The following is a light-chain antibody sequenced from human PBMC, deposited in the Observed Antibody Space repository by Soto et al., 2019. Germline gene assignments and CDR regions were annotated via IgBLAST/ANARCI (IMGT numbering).Light chain of an antibody. CDR2: GAS. CDR3: QEYNTWPWT. V-gene: IGKV3-15*01. Sequence: EIVLTQSPGTLSLSPGERATLSCRASQSVSSSYLAWYQQKLGQAPRVLIYGASTRATGIPARFTGSGSGTEFILTITSLQSEDSAVYYCQEYNTWPWTFGQGTKVEFK. CDR1: QSVSSSY. J-gene: IGKJ1*01.